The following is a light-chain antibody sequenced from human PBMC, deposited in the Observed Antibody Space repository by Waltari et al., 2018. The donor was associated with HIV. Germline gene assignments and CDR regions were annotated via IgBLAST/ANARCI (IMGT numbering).Light chain of an antibody. Sequence: QSALTQPRSVSGSPGQSVTISCTGTNSDVGSYNRVSWYQQHPGKAPKVMIYNVRERPAGVPVRFSGSKSANTASLTISGLQADDEADYLCCSYAGSYIVFGTGTKVTVL. CDR2: NVR. V-gene: IGLV2-11*01. CDR1: NSDVGSYNR. J-gene: IGLJ1*01. CDR3: CSYAGSYIV.